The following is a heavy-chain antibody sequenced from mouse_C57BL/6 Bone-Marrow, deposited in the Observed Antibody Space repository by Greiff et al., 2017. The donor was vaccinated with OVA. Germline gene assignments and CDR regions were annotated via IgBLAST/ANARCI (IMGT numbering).Heavy chain of an antibody. CDR2: IYPRSGNT. V-gene: IGHV1-81*01. CDR3: ARGTTVVEDYAMDY. CDR1: GYTFTSYG. J-gene: IGHJ4*01. Sequence: QVQLQQSGAELARPGASVKLSCKASGYTFTSYGISWVKQRTGQGLEWIGEIYPRSGNTYYNEKFKGKATLNADKSSSTAYMELRSLTSEDSAVYVCARGTTVVEDYAMDYWGQGTSVTVSS. D-gene: IGHD1-1*01.